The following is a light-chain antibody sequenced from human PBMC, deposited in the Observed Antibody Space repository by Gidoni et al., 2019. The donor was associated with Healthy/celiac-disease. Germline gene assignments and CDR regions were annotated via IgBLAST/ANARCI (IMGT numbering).Light chain of an antibody. Sequence: QSPATLSLSPGERATLSCRASQSVSSYLACYQQKPGLAPRLLIYDASNRATGIPARFSGSGSGTDFTLTISSLEPEGFAVYYCQQRSNWPWTFXQXTKVEIK. V-gene: IGKV3-11*01. J-gene: IGKJ1*01. CDR3: QQRSNWPWT. CDR2: DAS. CDR1: QSVSSY.